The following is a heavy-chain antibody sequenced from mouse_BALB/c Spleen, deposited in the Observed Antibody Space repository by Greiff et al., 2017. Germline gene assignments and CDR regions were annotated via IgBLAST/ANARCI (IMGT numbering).Heavy chain of an antibody. V-gene: IGHV1-54*01. CDR3: ARWGWLLPFDY. Sequence: QVQLQQSGAELVRPGTSGKVSCKAPGSAFPNYLIEWVKQRPGQGLEWIGVINPGSGGTNYKEKFKGKATLTADKSSSTAYMQLSSLTSDDSAVYFCARWGWLLPFDYWGQGTTLTVSS. D-gene: IGHD2-3*01. CDR2: INPGSGGT. J-gene: IGHJ2*01. CDR1: GSAFPNYL.